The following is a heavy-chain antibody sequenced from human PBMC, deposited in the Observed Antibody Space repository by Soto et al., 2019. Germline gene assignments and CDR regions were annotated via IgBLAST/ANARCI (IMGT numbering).Heavy chain of an antibody. D-gene: IGHD3-22*01. CDR3: ARDRYDSSAYYIDI. V-gene: IGHV4-34*01. J-gene: IGHJ3*02. CDR2: INHSGST. Sequence: SETLSLTCAVYGGSFSGYYWTWLRQPPGTGLEWIGYINHSGSTNYNPSLKSRVTISVDTSKNQFSLKLSSVTAADTAVYYCARDRYDSSAYYIDIWGQGTMVTVSS. CDR1: GGSFSGYY.